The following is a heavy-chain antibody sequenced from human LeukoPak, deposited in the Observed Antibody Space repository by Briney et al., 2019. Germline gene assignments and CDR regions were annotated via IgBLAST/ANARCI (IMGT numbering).Heavy chain of an antibody. Sequence: SETLSLTCTVSGSSISSSDYYWGWIRQPPGKGLEWIGSIYYSGNTYYNASLKGRVTISVDTSKDQFSLKLRSVTAADTAVYYCAGDHRGFRWGQGTLVTVSS. J-gene: IGHJ4*02. CDR2: IYYSGNT. CDR3: AGDHRGFR. V-gene: IGHV4-39*07. D-gene: IGHD3-3*01. CDR1: GSSISSSDYY.